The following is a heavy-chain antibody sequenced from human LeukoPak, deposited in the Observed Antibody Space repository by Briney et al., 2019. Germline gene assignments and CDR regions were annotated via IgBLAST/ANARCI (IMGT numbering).Heavy chain of an antibody. CDR3: ASLGRNGVELSSGY. CDR1: GFTFSSYS. V-gene: IGHV3-21*01. D-gene: IGHD1-7*01. CDR2: ISSSSSYI. Sequence: KPGGSLRLSCAASGFTFSSYSMNWVRQAPGKGLEWVSSISSSSSYIYYADSVKGRFTIPRDNAKNSLYLQMNSLRAEDTAVYYCASLGRNGVELSSGYWGQGTLVTVSS. J-gene: IGHJ4*02.